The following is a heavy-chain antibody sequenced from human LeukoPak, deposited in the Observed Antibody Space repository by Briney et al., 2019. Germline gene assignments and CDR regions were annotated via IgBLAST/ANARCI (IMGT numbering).Heavy chain of an antibody. J-gene: IGHJ6*03. CDR1: GYTFTSYD. V-gene: IGHV1-8*01. CDR2: MNPNSGNT. Sequence: SVKVSCKASGYTFTSYDINWVRQATGQGLEWMGWMNPNSGNTGYAQKFQGRVTMSRNTSISTAYMELSSLRSEDTAVYYCATSGYAEIASDYYYYYMDVWGKGTTVTVSS. D-gene: IGHD5-12*01. CDR3: ATSGYAEIASDYYYYYMDV.